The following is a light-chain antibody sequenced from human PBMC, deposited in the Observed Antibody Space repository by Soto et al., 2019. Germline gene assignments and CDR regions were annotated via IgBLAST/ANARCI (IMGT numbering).Light chain of an antibody. V-gene: IGKV1-5*01. J-gene: IGKJ4*01. CDR3: QQYNSYL. Sequence: IHFTHSPSFLSSSFLYIFTITFLPIQSAPNNMACYHQKPSKPPKLLIYDASSLESGVPSRFSGSGSGTEFTLTISSLQPDDFATYYCQQYNSYLFGGGTKVDIK. CDR2: DAS. CDR1: QSAPNN.